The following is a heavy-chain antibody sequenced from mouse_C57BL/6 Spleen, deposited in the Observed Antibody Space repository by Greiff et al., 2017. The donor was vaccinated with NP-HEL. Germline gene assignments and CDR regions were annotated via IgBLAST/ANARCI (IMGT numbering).Heavy chain of an antibody. CDR2: INPNYGTT. J-gene: IGHJ4*01. CDR1: GYSFTDYN. V-gene: IGHV1-39*01. Sequence: LQESGPELVKPGASVKISCKASGYSFTDYNMNWVKQSNGKSLEWIGVINPNYGTTSYNQKFKGKATLTVDQSSSTAYMQLNSLTSEDSAVYYCARERGSNYVYAMDYWGQGTSVTVSS. CDR3: ARERGSNYVYAMDY. D-gene: IGHD2-5*01.